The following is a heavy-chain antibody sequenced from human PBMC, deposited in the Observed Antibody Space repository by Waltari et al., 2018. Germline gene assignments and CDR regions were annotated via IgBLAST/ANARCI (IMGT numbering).Heavy chain of an antibody. CDR2: LYHAGNT. Sequence: EVQLGESGGHLIQPGGSLRLSCAASSVKGSSYYMNWVRQAQGKGLEWVSILYHAGNTYYADSGKGRFTFSRDNSKNTLYLQMNSLRAEDTAVYYCARGNTKYGMDVWGQGTTVTVSS. J-gene: IGHJ6*02. V-gene: IGHV3-53*01. D-gene: IGHD3-10*01. CDR3: ARGNTKYGMDV. CDR1: SVKGSSYY.